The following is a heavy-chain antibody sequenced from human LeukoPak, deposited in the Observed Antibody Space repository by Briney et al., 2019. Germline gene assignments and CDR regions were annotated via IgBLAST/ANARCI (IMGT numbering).Heavy chain of an antibody. V-gene: IGHV3-20*04. CDR3: ARDKGCGGDCYYFDY. CDR1: GFTFDVYG. J-gene: IGHJ4*02. Sequence: GGSLRLSCAASGFTFDVYGMSWVRQGPGKGLEWVSGINGNGASTGYIDSVKGRFTISGDNAKNSLYLQMDNLRAEDTALYYCARDKGCGGDCYYFDYWGQGALVTVSS. CDR2: INGNGAST. D-gene: IGHD2-21*01.